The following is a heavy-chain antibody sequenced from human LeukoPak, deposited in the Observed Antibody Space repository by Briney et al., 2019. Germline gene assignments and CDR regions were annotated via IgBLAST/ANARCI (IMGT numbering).Heavy chain of an antibody. CDR1: GYTFNDYY. D-gene: IGHD2-8*02. J-gene: IGHJ4*02. CDR2: VTPNSNGP. V-gene: IGHV1-2*02. CDR3: ARDRISTPYWELDN. Sequence: ASVKVSCKASGYTFNDYYIHWVRQAPGQALEWMGWVTPNSNGPNYAQSFQDRVTMTRDTSITTAYMELSGLTTDDTAVYYCARDRISTPYWELDNWGQGTLVTVSS.